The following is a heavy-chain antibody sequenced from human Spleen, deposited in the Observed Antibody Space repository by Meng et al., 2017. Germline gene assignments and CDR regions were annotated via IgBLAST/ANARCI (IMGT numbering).Heavy chain of an antibody. CDR3: ARGYSYSWY. CDR1: GFTFSSYA. CDR2: ISGSGGST. Sequence: GESLKISCAASGFTFSSYAMSWVRQAPGKGLEWVSAISGSGGSTYYADSVKGRFTISRDNSKNTLYLQMNSLRAEDTAVYYCARGYSYSWYWGQGTTVTGSS. V-gene: IGHV3-23*01. D-gene: IGHD5-18*01. J-gene: IGHJ6*02.